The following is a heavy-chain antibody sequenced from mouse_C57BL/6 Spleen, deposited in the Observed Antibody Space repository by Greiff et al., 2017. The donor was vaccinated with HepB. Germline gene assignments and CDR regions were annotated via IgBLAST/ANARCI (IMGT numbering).Heavy chain of an antibody. J-gene: IGHJ1*03. D-gene: IGHD1-1*01. CDR2: IDPSDSYT. CDR3: ARGYVSSPRYVDA. CDR1: GYTFTSYW. V-gene: IGHV1-69*01. Sequence: QVQLQQSGAELVMPGASVKLSCKASGYTFTSYWMHWVKQRPGQGLEWIGEIDPSDSYTNYNQTFKGKSTLTVDKSSSTAYMQLSSLTSEDSAVYSTARGYVSSPRYVDAWGTGTTVTVSS.